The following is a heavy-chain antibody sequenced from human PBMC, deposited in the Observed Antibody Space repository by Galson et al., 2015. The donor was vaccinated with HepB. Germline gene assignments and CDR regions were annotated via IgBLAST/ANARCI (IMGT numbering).Heavy chain of an antibody. CDR3: AKTSGNWCFDY. CDR1: GFTFSGYA. CDR2: ISGSGITT. Sequence: SLRLSCAASGFTFSGYAMNWVRQAPGKGLEWVSTISGSGITTYYADSVEGRFTISRDNSKNTLYLQMNSLRAEDTAVYYCAKTSGNWCFDYWGQGILVTVSS. J-gene: IGHJ4*02. D-gene: IGHD2-8*02. V-gene: IGHV3-23*01.